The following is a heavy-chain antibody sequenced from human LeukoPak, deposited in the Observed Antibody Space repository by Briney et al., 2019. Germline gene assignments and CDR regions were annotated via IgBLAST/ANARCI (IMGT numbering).Heavy chain of an antibody. D-gene: IGHD6-19*01. CDR2: IIPIFGTA. Sequence: ASVKVSCKASGGTFSSYAISWVRQAPGQGLEWMGGIIPIFGTANYAQKFQGRVTITADEPTSTAYMELSSLRSEDTAVYYCARRSCIAVAGYYYYYMDVWGKGTTVTVSS. J-gene: IGHJ6*03. CDR1: GGTFSSYA. CDR3: ARRSCIAVAGYYYYYMDV. V-gene: IGHV1-69*13.